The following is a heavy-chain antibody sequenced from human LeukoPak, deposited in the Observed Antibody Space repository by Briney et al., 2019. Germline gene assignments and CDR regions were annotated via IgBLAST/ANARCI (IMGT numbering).Heavy chain of an antibody. CDR2: RHYSGSF. Sequence: SETLSLTCTVSGGSISSYYWSWIRQPPGKGLEWIGYRHYSGSFNYSPSLKSRVTISVDTSKNQFSLKLSSVTAADTAVYYCASGPYYYDSSGYYSYWGQGTLVTVSS. V-gene: IGHV4-59*01. CDR3: ASGPYYYDSSGYYSY. CDR1: GGSISSYY. D-gene: IGHD3-22*01. J-gene: IGHJ4*02.